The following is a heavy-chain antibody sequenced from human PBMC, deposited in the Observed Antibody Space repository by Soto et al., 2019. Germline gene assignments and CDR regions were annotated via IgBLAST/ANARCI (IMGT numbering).Heavy chain of an antibody. V-gene: IGHV3-23*01. J-gene: IGHJ4*02. Sequence: GGSLRLSCAASGFTFSSYAMSWVRQAPGKGLEWVSAISGSGGSTYYADSVKGRFTISRDNSKNTLYLQMNSLRAEDTAVYYCAKGLMVYARMMISSGYFSVDYWGQGTLVTVSS. CDR2: ISGSGGST. CDR1: GFTFSSYA. D-gene: IGHD3-22*01. CDR3: AKGLMVYARMMISSGYFSVDY.